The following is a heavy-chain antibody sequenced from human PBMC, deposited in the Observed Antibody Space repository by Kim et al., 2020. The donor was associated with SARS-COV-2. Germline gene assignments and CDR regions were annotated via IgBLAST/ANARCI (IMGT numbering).Heavy chain of an antibody. J-gene: IGHJ4*02. CDR2: INTNSGNT. CDR3: AKGGYRGYGTADY. CDR1: GYTFTSSG. Sequence: ASVKVSCKASGYTFTSSGIHWVRQAPGQGLQWMGWINTNSGNTVYAQNFQGRFTMTTDTPTTTVYMELKSLTSDDTALYYCAKGGYRGYGTADYWGQGALVTVSS. D-gene: IGHD5-12*01. V-gene: IGHV1-18*04.